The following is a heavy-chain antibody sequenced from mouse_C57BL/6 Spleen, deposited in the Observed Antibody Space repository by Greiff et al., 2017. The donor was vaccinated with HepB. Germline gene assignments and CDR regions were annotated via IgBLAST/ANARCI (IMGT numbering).Heavy chain of an antibody. CDR1: GFTFSDYG. V-gene: IGHV5-17*01. J-gene: IGHJ4*01. CDR3: ARSRGDAIDY. CDR2: ISSGSSTI. Sequence: EVKLMESGGGLVKPGGSLKLSCAASGFTFSDYGMHWVRQAPEKGLEWVAYISSGSSTIYYADTVKGRFTISRDNAKNTLFLQMTSLRSEDTAMYYCARSRGDAIDYWGQGTSLTVSS.